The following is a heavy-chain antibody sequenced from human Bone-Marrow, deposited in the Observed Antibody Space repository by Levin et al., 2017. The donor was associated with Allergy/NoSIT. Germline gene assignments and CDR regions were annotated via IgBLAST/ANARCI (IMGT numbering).Heavy chain of an antibody. CDR3: ARSAFYYGSGSFYKGGFDF. Sequence: SETLSLTCSVSGGSIRSASYYWNWIRQPAGKGLEWIGRINTSGSTNYNPSLKSRVTFSIDTSENQFSLKLTSVTAADTAIYYCARSAFYYGSGSFYKGGFDFWGQGSLVTVSS. CDR1: GGSIRSASYY. D-gene: IGHD3-10*01. CDR2: INTSGST. V-gene: IGHV4-61*02. J-gene: IGHJ4*02.